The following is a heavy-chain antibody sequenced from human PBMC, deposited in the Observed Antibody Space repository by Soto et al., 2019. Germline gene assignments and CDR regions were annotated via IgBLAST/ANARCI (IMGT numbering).Heavy chain of an antibody. Sequence: QVQLVQSGAEVKKPGASVKVSCKASGYTFTSYGISWVRQAPGQGLEWMGWISAYNGNTNYAQKLQGRVTMTTDTSTRTAYMGMRSLRSDDTAVYYCERDQFDSSGPKGGLDYWGQGTLVTVSS. CDR1: GYTFTSYG. CDR3: ERDQFDSSGPKGGLDY. J-gene: IGHJ4*02. CDR2: ISAYNGNT. D-gene: IGHD5-18*01. V-gene: IGHV1-18*01.